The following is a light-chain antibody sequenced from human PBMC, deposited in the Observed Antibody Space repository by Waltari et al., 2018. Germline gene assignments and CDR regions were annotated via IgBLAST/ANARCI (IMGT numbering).Light chain of an antibody. CDR3: QQSDSVPLT. Sequence: DIQMTQSPSSVSASVGDRVTITCRASQGIGSWLAWYQQKPGKAPKRLMRTASSLESGVPSRFSGIESGTEVTLTISNLQPEDVAIYYCQQSDSVPLTFGGGTKVE. J-gene: IGKJ4*01. V-gene: IGKV1-12*01. CDR1: QGIGSW. CDR2: TAS.